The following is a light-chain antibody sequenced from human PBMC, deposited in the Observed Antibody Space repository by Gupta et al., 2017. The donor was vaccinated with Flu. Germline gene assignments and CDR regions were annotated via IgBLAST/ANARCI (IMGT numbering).Light chain of an antibody. J-gene: IGKJ2*02. CDR1: QSVSAY. V-gene: IGKV1-39*01. CDR2: ATS. CDR3: QQTLSIPRT. Sequence: DIQMTKSSSSLSASVGDRVTISCRASQSVSAYLNWYQQKPGKAPKLLISATSTLQSGVPSRFSGSGSGTDFTLTISSLQREDFATYYCQQTLSIPRTFGQGTKLESK.